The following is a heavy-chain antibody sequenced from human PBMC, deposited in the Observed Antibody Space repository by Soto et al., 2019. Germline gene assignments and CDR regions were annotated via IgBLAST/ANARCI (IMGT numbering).Heavy chain of an antibody. J-gene: IGHJ6*02. CDR2: IYPGDSDT. CDR1: GYSFTSYW. D-gene: IGHD3-10*01. CDR3: ARHHCSPMVRGALYGRDV. V-gene: IGHV5-51*01. Sequence: PGESLKISCKGSGYSFTSYWIGWVRQMPGKGLEWMGIIYPGDSDTRYSPSFQGQVTISADKSISTAYLQWSSLKASDTAMYYCARHHCSPMVRGALYGRDVWGQGTTVTVSS.